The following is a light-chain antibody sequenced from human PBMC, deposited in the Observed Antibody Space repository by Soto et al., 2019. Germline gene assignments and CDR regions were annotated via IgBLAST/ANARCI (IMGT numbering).Light chain of an antibody. CDR1: QSISTW. CDR2: KAS. J-gene: IGKJ4*01. CDR3: QQYNTLT. Sequence: DIQMTQSPSTLSASVGDRVTITCRASQSISTWLAWYQQEPGKAPKLLIHKASSLQSGVPSRFSGGGSGTDFSLTISSLQPDDFATYYCQQYNTLTFGGGTKVDIK. V-gene: IGKV1-5*03.